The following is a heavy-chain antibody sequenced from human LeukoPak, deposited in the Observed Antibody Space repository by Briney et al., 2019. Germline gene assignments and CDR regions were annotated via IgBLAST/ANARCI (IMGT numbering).Heavy chain of an antibody. V-gene: IGHV1-8*01. CDR3: AKRAGSGSLRKTNWFDP. J-gene: IGHJ5*02. CDR2: MNPNSGNT. CDR1: GYTFTSYD. Sequence: ASVKVSCKASGYTFTSYDINWMRQATGQGLEWMGWMNPNSGNTGYAQKFQGRVTMTRNTSISTAYMELSSLRSEDTAVYYCAKRAGSGSLRKTNWFDPWGQGTLVTVSS. D-gene: IGHD3-10*01.